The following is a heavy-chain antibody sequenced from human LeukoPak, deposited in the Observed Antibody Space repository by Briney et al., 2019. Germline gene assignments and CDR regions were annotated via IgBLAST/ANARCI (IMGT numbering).Heavy chain of an antibody. CDR1: GFTFNSYG. D-gene: IGHD5-24*01. CDR3: ARERDGRFFDY. V-gene: IGHV3-7*01. J-gene: IGHJ4*02. CDR2: INQDGSEK. Sequence: GGSLRLSCAASGFTFNSYGMHWVRQAPGKGLEWVANINQDGSEKYFVDSVKGRFTISRDNSKNSLHLQMNTLRAEDTALYYCARERDGRFFDYWGQGTLVTVSS.